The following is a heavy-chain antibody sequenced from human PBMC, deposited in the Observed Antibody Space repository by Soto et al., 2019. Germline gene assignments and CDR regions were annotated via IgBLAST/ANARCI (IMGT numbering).Heavy chain of an antibody. CDR2: INAGNGDT. CDR3: ARAISGYVT. CDR1: GITYSTYA. J-gene: IGHJ4*02. D-gene: IGHD5-12*01. V-gene: IGHV1-3*01. Sequence: VQLVQSGAEVKKPGASVMVSCKASGITYSTYAIHWVRQAPGQSLEWMGWINAGNGDTRYSEKLQGRVTLTRDTSASTAYIDLSSLRSEETAIYYCARAISGYVTWGQGTLVTVSS.